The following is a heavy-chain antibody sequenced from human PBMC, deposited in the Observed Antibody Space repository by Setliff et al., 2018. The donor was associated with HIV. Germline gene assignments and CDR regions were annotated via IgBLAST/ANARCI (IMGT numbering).Heavy chain of an antibody. V-gene: IGHV1-3*03. CDR3: ARGVVGARSFGD. Sequence: EASVKVSCKASGYSFTNSAIHWVRQAPGQRPEWMGWINGGNGNTKYSQQFQGRVTITRDTSATTAYMELSSLRSEDMAVYYCARGVVGARSFGDWGQGTLVTVSS. J-gene: IGHJ4*02. CDR1: GYSFTNSA. D-gene: IGHD1-26*01. CDR2: INGGNGNT.